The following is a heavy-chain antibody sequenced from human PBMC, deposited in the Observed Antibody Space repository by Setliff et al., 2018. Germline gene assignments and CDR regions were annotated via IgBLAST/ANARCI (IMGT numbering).Heavy chain of an antibody. V-gene: IGHV1-18*01. J-gene: IGHJ4*02. CDR1: GYTFTDYG. D-gene: IGHD3-10*01. Sequence: GASVKVSCKASGYTFTDYGVTWVRQAPGQGLEWVGWISPYSGNTYYAPKFQVRVTMTTDTSTSTAYMELGSLTTDDTAVYYCARVESMVRGKNILRHFDYWGQGTLVTVSS. CDR3: ARVESMVRGKNILRHFDY. CDR2: ISPYSGNT.